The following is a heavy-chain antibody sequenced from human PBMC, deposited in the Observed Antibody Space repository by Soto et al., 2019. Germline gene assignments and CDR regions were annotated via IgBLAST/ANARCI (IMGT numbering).Heavy chain of an antibody. CDR2: ISGSGGST. J-gene: IGHJ6*02. Sequence: EVQLLESGGGLVQPGGSLRLSCAASGFTFSSYAMSWVRQAPGKGLEYVSAISGSGGSTYYADSVKGRFTISRDNSKNTLYRQMNSLRAEDTAVYYCAKDSYYYDSSGGNYYYYGMDVWGQGTTVTVSS. CDR3: AKDSYYYDSSGGNYYYYGMDV. V-gene: IGHV3-23*01. CDR1: GFTFSSYA. D-gene: IGHD3-22*01.